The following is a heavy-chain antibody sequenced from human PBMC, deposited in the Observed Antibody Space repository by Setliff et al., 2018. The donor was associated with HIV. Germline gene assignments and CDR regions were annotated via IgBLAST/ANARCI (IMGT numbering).Heavy chain of an antibody. CDR2: FSAGGST. Sequence: SETLSLTCTVSGGSISTGVYYWRWIRQPADQALGWIGRFSAGGSTYYNPSLESRVTLSVDTSNNQFSLKLTSVTAADTAVYYCARVSSRSWFFFDQWGQGILVTVSS. J-gene: IGHJ4*02. CDR3: ARVSSRSWFFFDQ. D-gene: IGHD6-13*01. CDR1: GGSISTGVYY. V-gene: IGHV4-61*02.